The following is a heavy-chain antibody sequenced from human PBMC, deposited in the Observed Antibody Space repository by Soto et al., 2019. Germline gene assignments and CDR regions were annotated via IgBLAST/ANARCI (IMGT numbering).Heavy chain of an antibody. V-gene: IGHV3-11*01. CDR3: GRSHGAGSD. D-gene: IGHD4-17*01. CDR1: GFTFIDYY. Sequence: QVRLVESGGDLVKPGESLRLSCVASGFTFIDYYMNWVRQAPGKGLEWVSYISSTGKNIYYSDSVKGRFIVSRDNAKNSLFLQMNSLTVDDTAIYYCGRSHGAGSDWGRGTRVTVSS. J-gene: IGHJ4*02. CDR2: ISSTGKNI.